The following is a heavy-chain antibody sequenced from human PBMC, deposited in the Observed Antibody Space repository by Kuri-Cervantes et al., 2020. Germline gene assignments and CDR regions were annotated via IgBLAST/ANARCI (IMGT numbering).Heavy chain of an antibody. CDR1: GGSISSGGYS. V-gene: IGHV4-30-2*03. Sequence: SCTVSGGSISSGGYSWSWIRQPPGKGLEWIGYIYHSGSTYYNPSLKSRVTISVDTSKNQFSLKLSSVTAADTAVYYCARLSAAAGTLGWFDPWGQGTLVTVSS. CDR3: ARLSAAAGTLGWFDP. D-gene: IGHD6-13*01. J-gene: IGHJ5*02. CDR2: IYHSGST.